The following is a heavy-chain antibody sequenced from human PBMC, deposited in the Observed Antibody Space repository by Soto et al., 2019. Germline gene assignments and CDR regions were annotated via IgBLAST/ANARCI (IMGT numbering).Heavy chain of an antibody. CDR2: MTSDTKTI. V-gene: IGHV3-48*02. D-gene: IGHD6-19*01. Sequence: EVQLVESGGGLVQPGGSLRLSCAASGFRFNIYSMNWVRQAPGKGLEWAAYMTSDTKTIKYAESVKGRFTISRDNDNYLGYVQINSMRDEHTAVYYCARSVEGHFDYWGQGTVVTVSA. CDR1: GFRFNIYS. J-gene: IGHJ4*02. CDR3: ARSVEGHFDY.